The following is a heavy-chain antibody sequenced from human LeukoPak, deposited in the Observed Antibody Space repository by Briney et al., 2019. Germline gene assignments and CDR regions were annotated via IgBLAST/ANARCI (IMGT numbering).Heavy chain of an antibody. CDR3: ARDLSSSYYFDY. CDR2: ISGSGGST. V-gene: IGHV3-23*01. Sequence: GGSLRLSCAASGFTFSSYAMSWVRQAPGKGLEWVSAISGSGGSTYYADSVKGRFTISRDNSKNTLCLQMNSLRAEDTAVYYCARDLSSSYYFDYWGQGTLVTVSS. CDR1: GFTFSSYA. D-gene: IGHD6-13*01. J-gene: IGHJ4*02.